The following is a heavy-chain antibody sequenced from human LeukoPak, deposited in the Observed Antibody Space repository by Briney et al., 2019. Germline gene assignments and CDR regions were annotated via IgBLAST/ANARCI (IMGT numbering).Heavy chain of an antibody. J-gene: IGHJ6*02. D-gene: IGHD1-26*01. CDR1: GFTVNTNY. Sequence: GGSLRLSCAASGFTVNTNYMSWVRQAPGKGLEWVSIMHSSGSTYYADSVKGRFTFSRDNSKNTLYLQMNSLRAEDTAVYYCARDGGSGRGYYYCYGMDVWGQGTTVTVSS. V-gene: IGHV3-53*01. CDR3: ARDGGSGRGYYYCYGMDV. CDR2: MHSSGST.